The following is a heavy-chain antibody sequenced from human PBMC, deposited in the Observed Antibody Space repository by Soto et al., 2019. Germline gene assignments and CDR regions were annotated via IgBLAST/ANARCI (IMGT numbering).Heavy chain of an antibody. Sequence: ASVKVSCKASGYTFPNYGITWVRQAPAQGLEWMGWISAYNGNTDYAQKFQGRVTMTTDTSTSTAFMEPRSLMSDDTAVYYCTIEVDVGAVIANGYWGQGTLVTVSS. J-gene: IGHJ4*02. CDR2: ISAYNGNT. CDR1: GYTFPNYG. CDR3: TIEVDVGAVIANGY. D-gene: IGHD2-8*01. V-gene: IGHV1-18*04.